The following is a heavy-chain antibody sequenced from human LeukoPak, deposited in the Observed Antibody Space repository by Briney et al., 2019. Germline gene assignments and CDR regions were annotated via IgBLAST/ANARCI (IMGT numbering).Heavy chain of an antibody. CDR2: IYYGGST. J-gene: IGHJ3*02. CDR1: GGSISSSSYY. CDR3: ARLNPGYCSSTSCPRDAFDI. D-gene: IGHD2-2*01. Sequence: SETLSLTCTVSGGSISSSSYYWGWIRQPPGKGLEWIGSIYYGGSTYYNPSLKSRVTISVDTSKNQFSLKLSSVTAADTAVYYCARLNPGYCSSTSCPRDAFDIWGQGTMVTVSS. V-gene: IGHV4-39*01.